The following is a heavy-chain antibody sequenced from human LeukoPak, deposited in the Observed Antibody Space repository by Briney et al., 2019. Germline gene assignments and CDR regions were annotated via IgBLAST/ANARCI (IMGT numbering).Heavy chain of an antibody. Sequence: GGSLRLSCVVSGFTFDDYAMHWVRQAPGKGLEWVSLISGGGGSTYYADSVKGRFTISRVNSKNSLYLQMNSLRTEDTGLLYCATDNPWLDTFDIWGQGTIVTVSS. J-gene: IGHJ3*02. V-gene: IGHV3-43*02. CDR3: ATDNPWLDTFDI. CDR2: ISGGGGST. D-gene: IGHD5-12*01. CDR1: GFTFDDYA.